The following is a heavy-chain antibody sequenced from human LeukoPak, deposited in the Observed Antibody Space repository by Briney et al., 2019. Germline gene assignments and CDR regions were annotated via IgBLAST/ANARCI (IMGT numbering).Heavy chain of an antibody. Sequence: GASVKVSCKASGYTFTGYYLHWVRQAPGQGLEWMGWINPNSGGTNYAQKFQGRVTMTRDTSTSTAYMELSRLRSDDTAVYYCARDSGSGWYGIDYWGQGTLVTVSS. D-gene: IGHD6-19*01. CDR2: INPNSGGT. CDR1: GYTFTGYY. V-gene: IGHV1-2*02. J-gene: IGHJ4*02. CDR3: ARDSGSGWYGIDY.